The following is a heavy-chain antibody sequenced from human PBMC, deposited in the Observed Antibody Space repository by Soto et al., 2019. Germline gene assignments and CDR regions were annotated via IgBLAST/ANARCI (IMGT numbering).Heavy chain of an antibody. CDR1: GGSISSSSYY. J-gene: IGHJ4*02. D-gene: IGHD3-10*01. Sequence: SETLSLTCTVSGGSISSSSYYWGWVRQPPGKGLEWIGSIYYSGGTYYNPSLKSRVTISGDTSKNQFSLKLSSVTAADTALYYRARYGSSFYFDYWGQGTLVTVSS. V-gene: IGHV4-39*01. CDR2: IYYSGGT. CDR3: ARYGSSFYFDY.